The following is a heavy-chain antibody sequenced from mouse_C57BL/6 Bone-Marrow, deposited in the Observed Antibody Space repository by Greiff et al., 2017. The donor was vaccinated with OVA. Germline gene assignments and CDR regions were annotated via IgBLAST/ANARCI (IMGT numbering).Heavy chain of an antibody. CDR2: INPSSGYT. V-gene: IGHV1-7*01. CDR3: ERGGVLRFPFDY. D-gene: IGHD2-14*01. Sequence: VQLQQSGADLAKPGASVKLSCKASGYTFTSYWMHWVKQRPGQGLEWIGYINPSSGYTKYNQKFKDKATLTADKSSSTAYMQLSSLTHEDDAVHCCERGGVLRFPFDYWGQGTTLTVSA. J-gene: IGHJ2*01. CDR1: GYTFTSYW.